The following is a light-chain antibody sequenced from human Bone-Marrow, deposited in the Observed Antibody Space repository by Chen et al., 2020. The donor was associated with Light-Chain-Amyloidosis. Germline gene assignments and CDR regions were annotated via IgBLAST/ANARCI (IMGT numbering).Light chain of an antibody. V-gene: IGLV2-23*02. CDR1: YSDVGSHNF. Sequence: QSALTQPASVSGSPGQSVTIACTGSYSDVGSHNFVSWYQLHPGTAPKPILYGVNNRPSGVSERFSGARTDNTASLTISGLRGEDEADYYCCPYGGRFSLMFGGGTRLTVL. CDR3: CPYGGRFSLM. CDR2: GVN. J-gene: IGLJ3*02.